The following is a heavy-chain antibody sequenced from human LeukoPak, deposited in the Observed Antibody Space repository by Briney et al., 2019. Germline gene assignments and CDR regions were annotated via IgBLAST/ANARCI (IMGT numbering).Heavy chain of an antibody. D-gene: IGHD6-13*01. CDR1: GFTFSSYE. CDR3: ARVRNGAAAGRHYYYMDV. Sequence: TGGSLRLSXAASGFTFSSYEMNWVRQAPGKGLEWVSSISSSSSYIYYADSVKGRFTISRDNAKNSLYLQMNSLRAEDTAVYYCARVRNGAAAGRHYYYMDVWGKGTTVTVSS. J-gene: IGHJ6*03. CDR2: ISSSSSYI. V-gene: IGHV3-21*01.